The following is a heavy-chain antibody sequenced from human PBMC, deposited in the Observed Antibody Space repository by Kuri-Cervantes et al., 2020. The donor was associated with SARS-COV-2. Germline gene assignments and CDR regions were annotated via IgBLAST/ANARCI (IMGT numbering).Heavy chain of an antibody. CDR1: GFTFSSYA. J-gene: IGHJ3*02. CDR2: MSGSGGST. D-gene: IGHD1-26*01. Sequence: GASLKISCAASGFTFSSYAMSWVRHAPGKGLEWVSAMSGSGGSTYYADSVKGRFTISRDNSKNTLYLQMNSLRAEDTAVYYCAKGPVGATGAFDIWGQGTMVTVSS. CDR3: AKGPVGATGAFDI. V-gene: IGHV3-23*01.